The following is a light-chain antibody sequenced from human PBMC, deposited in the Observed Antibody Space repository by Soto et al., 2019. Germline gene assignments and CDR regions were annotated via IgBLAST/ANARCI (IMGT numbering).Light chain of an antibody. CDR1: SSNVGGYHY. CDR2: EVS. Sequence: QSALTQPPSASGAPGQSVTISCTGTSSNVGGYHYVSWYQQHPGKAPALMIYEVSKPPSGVPDRFSGYKSGNTASLTVAGVEAEDEADYYCSSYSGSDTILFGGGTKLTVL. J-gene: IGLJ3*02. CDR3: SSYSGSDTIL. V-gene: IGLV2-8*01.